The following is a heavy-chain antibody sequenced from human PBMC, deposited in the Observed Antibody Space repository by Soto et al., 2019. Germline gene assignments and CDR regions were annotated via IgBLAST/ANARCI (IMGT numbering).Heavy chain of an antibody. D-gene: IGHD3-9*01. CDR3: ARNLMDYDILTGYYMGYYFDY. CDR2: INAGNGNT. CDR1: GYTFTSYA. V-gene: IGHV1-3*01. J-gene: IGHJ4*02. Sequence: ASVKVSCKASGYTFTSYAMHWVRQAPGQRLEWMGWINAGNGNTKYSQKFQGRVTITRDTSASTAYMELSSLRSEDTAVYYCARNLMDYDILTGYYMGYYFDYWGQGALVTVSS.